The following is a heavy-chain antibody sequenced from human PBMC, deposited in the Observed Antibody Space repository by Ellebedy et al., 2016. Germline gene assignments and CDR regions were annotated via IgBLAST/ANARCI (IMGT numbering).Heavy chain of an antibody. CDR3: AGARNGDYSFDS. V-gene: IGHV5-51*01. CDR1: GYGFTTYW. J-gene: IGHJ4*02. Sequence: GESLKISXKASGYGFTTYWIGWVRQMPGKGLEWMGIIFLRDSTTKYSPSFQGQVTISADTSINTAYLQWDSLRASDTAMYYCAGARNGDYSFDSWGQGTLVAVSS. CDR2: IFLRDSTT. D-gene: IGHD2-21*02.